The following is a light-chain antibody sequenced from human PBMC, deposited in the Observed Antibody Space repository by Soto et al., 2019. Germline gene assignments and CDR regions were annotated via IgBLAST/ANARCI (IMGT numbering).Light chain of an antibody. CDR2: DVS. Sequence: QSALTQPASVSGSPGQSITISCTGTSSDVGGYNYVSWYQQHPGKAPKLMIYDVSNRPSGVSNRFSGSKSGNTASLTISGLQAEDDADYYCSSYTSSSTDVVFGGGTKLPVL. J-gene: IGLJ2*01. CDR3: SSYTSSSTDVV. V-gene: IGLV2-14*01. CDR1: SSDVGGYNY.